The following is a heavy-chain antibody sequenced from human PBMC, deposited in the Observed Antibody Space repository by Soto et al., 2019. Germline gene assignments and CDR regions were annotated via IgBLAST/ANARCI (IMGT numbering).Heavy chain of an antibody. D-gene: IGHD2-15*01. Sequence: QVQLVQSGAEVKKPGSSVKVSCKASGGTFSSYAISWVRQAPGQGLEWMGGLIPIFGTGNYAQKFQGRVTITAEESTSTAYMELSSLRSEDTAVYYCARARTSSCPVGCWFDPWGQGTLVTVSS. V-gene: IGHV1-69*12. CDR2: LIPIFGTG. CDR1: GGTFSSYA. J-gene: IGHJ5*02. CDR3: ARARTSSCPVGCWFDP.